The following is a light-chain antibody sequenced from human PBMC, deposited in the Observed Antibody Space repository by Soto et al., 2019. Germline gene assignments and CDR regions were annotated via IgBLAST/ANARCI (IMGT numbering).Light chain of an antibody. CDR1: QSVSAN. V-gene: IGKV3-15*01. J-gene: IGKJ4*01. Sequence: EIVMTQSPGTLSVSPGEGATLSCRASQSVSANLAWYQQKPGQAPRGLIYSASTRATGIPARCSGSGSGTEFTLTISSLQSEEFASDDWQQYNNRPLTFGGGTKVEIK. CDR2: SAS. CDR3: QQYNNRPLT.